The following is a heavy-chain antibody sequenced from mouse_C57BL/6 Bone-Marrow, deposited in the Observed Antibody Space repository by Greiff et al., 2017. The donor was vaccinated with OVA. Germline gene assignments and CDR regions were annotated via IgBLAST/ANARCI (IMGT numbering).Heavy chain of an antibody. V-gene: IGHV1-82*01. CDR1: GYAFSSSW. CDR3: ARTGELLLAWFAY. J-gene: IGHJ3*01. Sequence: QVQLQQSGPELVKPGASVKISCKASGYAFSSSWMNWVKQRPGKGLEWIGRIYPGDGDTNYNGKFKGKATLTADKSSSTAYMQLSSLTSEDSAVYFCARTGELLLAWFAYWGQGTLVTVSA. D-gene: IGHD1-1*01. CDR2: IYPGDGDT.